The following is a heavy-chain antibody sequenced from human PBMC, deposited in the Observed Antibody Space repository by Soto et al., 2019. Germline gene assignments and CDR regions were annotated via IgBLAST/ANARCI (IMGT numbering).Heavy chain of an antibody. D-gene: IGHD4-4*01. CDR1: GFTFSTYS. Sequence: EVQLVESGGGLVQPGGSLRLSCAASGFTFSTYSMNWVRQAPGKGLEWVSYISSTSTTIYYTDSVKGRFTISRDNSKNTLYLQMNSLRAEDTAVYYCAKDRDYSNYYYYGMDVWGQGTTVTVSS. J-gene: IGHJ6*02. CDR2: ISSTSTTI. CDR3: AKDRDYSNYYYYGMDV. V-gene: IGHV3-48*01.